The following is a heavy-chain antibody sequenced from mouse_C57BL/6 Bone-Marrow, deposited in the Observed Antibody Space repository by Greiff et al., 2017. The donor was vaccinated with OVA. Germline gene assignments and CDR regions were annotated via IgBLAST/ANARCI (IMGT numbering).Heavy chain of an antibody. J-gene: IGHJ1*03. CDR1: GYTFTSYG. Sequence: QVQLKESGAELARPGASVKLSCKASGYTFTSYGISWVKQRTGQGLEWIGEIYPRSGNTYYNEKFKGKATLTADKSSSTAYMELRSLTSEDSAVYVCARKGDYLPPYWYFDVWGTGTTVTVSS. V-gene: IGHV1-81*01. CDR2: IYPRSGNT. D-gene: IGHD5-5*01. CDR3: ARKGDYLPPYWYFDV.